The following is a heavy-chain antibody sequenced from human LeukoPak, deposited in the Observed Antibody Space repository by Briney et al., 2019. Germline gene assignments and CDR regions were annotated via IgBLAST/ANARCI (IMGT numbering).Heavy chain of an antibody. J-gene: IGHJ4*02. D-gene: IGHD3-22*01. CDR2: INHSGST. CDR1: GGSFSGYY. V-gene: IGHV4-34*01. Sequence: SETLSLTCAVYGGSFSGYYWSWIRQPPGKGLEWIGEINHSGSTNYNPSLKSRVTISVDTSKNQFSLKLSSVTAADTAVYYCASTPLIYDSSGYRSYYFDYWGQGTLVTVSS. CDR3: ASTPLIYDSSGYRSYYFDY.